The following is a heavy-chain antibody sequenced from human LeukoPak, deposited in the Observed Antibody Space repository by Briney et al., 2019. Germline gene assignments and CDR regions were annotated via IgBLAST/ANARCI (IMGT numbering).Heavy chain of an antibody. D-gene: IGHD2-21*02. V-gene: IGHV3-30*18. CDR3: AKGRTASPFYNYYGLDV. Sequence: GGSLRLSCATSGITFSGYGMHWVRQALGKGLEWVAFISHDGRNEYYVDSVKGRFTISRDNSKNTLYLQMDSLRAEDSAVYYCAKGRTASPFYNYYGLDVWGQGTTVTVSS. CDR1: GITFSGYG. CDR2: ISHDGRNE. J-gene: IGHJ6*02.